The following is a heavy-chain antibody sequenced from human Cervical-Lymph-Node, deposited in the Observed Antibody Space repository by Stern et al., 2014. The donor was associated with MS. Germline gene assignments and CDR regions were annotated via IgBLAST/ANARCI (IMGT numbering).Heavy chain of an antibody. Sequence: VQLVQSGAEVKKPGESLKISCKLSGYSFTIYYIAWVRQMPGKGLELMGVIYPYDSDTTYSPSFQGQVTISADKSITTACLQWSSLRASDTAMYYCARHVQGFDYWGQGTLVTVSS. CDR2: IYPYDSDT. CDR3: ARHVQGFDY. CDR1: GYSFTIYY. V-gene: IGHV5-51*01. J-gene: IGHJ4*02.